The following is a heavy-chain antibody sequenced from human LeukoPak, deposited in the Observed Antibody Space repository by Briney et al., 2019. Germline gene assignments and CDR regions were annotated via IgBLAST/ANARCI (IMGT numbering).Heavy chain of an antibody. D-gene: IGHD1-26*01. Sequence: GGSLRLSCAASGFTFSSYWMSWVRQAPGKGLEWVANIKQDGSEKYYVDSVKGRFTISGDNAKNSLYLQMNSLRAEDTAVYYCARGGSYWERNYYYYYMDVWGKGTTVTVSS. J-gene: IGHJ6*03. CDR3: ARGGSYWERNYYYYYMDV. CDR2: IKQDGSEK. V-gene: IGHV3-7*01. CDR1: GFTFSSYW.